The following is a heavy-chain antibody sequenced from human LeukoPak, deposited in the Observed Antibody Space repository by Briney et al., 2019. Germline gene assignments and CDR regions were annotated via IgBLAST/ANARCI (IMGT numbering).Heavy chain of an antibody. CDR3: ARLTRLSTSPDRYYLDY. CDR1: GGSFSGYY. V-gene: IGHV4-34*01. Sequence: SETLSLTCAVSGGSFSGYYWSWIRQPPGKGLEWIGEINHSGSTNYNPSLKSRVTISVDTSKNQFSLKLSSVTAADTAVYYCARLTRLSTSPDRYYLDYWGQGTLVTVSS. CDR2: INHSGST. J-gene: IGHJ4*02. D-gene: IGHD6-6*01.